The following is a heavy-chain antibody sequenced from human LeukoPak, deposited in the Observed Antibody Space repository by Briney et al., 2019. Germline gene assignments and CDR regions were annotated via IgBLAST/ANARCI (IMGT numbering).Heavy chain of an antibody. J-gene: IGHJ4*02. D-gene: IGHD4-17*01. CDR3: AKVAVTTPFDY. CDR1: GFTFSSYE. CDR2: ISSSGSTI. V-gene: IGHV3-48*03. Sequence: GGSLRLSCAASGFTFSSYEMNWVRQAPGKGLEWVSYISSSGSTIYYADSVKGRFTISRDNSKNTLYLQMNSLRAEDTAVYYCAKVAVTTPFDYWGQGTLVTVSS.